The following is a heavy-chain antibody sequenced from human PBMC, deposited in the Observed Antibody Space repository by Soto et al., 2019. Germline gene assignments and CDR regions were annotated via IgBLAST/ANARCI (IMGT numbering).Heavy chain of an antibody. D-gene: IGHD3-3*01. Sequence: QVQLVESGGGVVQPGTSLRLSCAASGFSFSKYGIHWVRQAPGKGLEWVAIITYDGSNKYYLDSVKGRFTISRDNSRNTAFLQMDSLTAEDTATYYCAKALSEWIPTYCFDSWGQEARVTVTS. J-gene: IGHJ4*02. CDR1: GFSFSKYG. CDR2: ITYDGSNK. V-gene: IGHV3-30*18. CDR3: AKALSEWIPTYCFDS.